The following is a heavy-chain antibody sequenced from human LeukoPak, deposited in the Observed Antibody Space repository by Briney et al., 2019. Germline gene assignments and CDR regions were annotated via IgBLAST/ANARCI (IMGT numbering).Heavy chain of an antibody. V-gene: IGHV1-8*01. D-gene: IGHD2-21*01. CDR3: ARAAWVSTSSKYYFDN. CDR2: MNPNSGNT. Sequence: XXSCKASGYTFTSYDINWVRQATGQGLEWMGWMNPNSGNTGYAQKFQGRVTMTRNTSISTAYMELSSLRTDDTALYYCARAAWVSTSSKYYFDNWGQGTLVTVSS. CDR1: GYTFTSYD. J-gene: IGHJ4*02.